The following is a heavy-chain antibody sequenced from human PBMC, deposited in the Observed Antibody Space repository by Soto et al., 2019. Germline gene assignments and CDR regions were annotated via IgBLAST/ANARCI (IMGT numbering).Heavy chain of an antibody. J-gene: IGHJ6*02. CDR1: GGTFSSYA. V-gene: IGHV1-69*01. Sequence: QVQLVQSGAEVKKPGSSVKVSCKASGGTFSSYAISWVRQAPGQGLEWMGGIIPIFGTANYAQKVQGRVTITAGESTSTAYMELSSLRSEDTAVYYCASLPVAENYYYYGMDVWGQGTTVTVSS. CDR3: ASLPVAENYYYYGMDV. CDR2: IIPIFGTA.